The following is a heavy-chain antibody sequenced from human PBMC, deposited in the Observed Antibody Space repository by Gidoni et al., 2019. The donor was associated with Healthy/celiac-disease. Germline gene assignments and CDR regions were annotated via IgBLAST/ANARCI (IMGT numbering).Heavy chain of an antibody. J-gene: IGHJ6*02. CDR1: GYTLTELS. CDR2: FDPEDGET. Sequence: QVQLVQSGAEVKKPGASVKVSCKVSGYTLTELSMPWVRQAPGKGLEWTGGFDPEDGETIYEQKFQGRVTMTEDTSTDTAYMELSSLRSEDTAVYYCATKAARRGYYYYGMDVWGQGTTVTVSS. CDR3: ATKAARRGYYYYGMDV. D-gene: IGHD6-6*01. V-gene: IGHV1-24*01.